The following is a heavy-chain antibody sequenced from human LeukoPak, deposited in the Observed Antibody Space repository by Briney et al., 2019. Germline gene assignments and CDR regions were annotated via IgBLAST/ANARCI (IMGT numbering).Heavy chain of an antibody. V-gene: IGHV1-8*01. CDR3: ARGKDYGGDDY. CDR2: MNPNSGNT. J-gene: IGHJ4*02. CDR1: GYTFTSYD. D-gene: IGHD4-23*01. Sequence: ASVTVSCTASGYTFTSYDINWVRQATGQGLEWMGWMNPNSGNTGYAQKFQGKVTMTRNTSISTAYMELSSLRSEDTAVYYCARGKDYGGDDYWGQGTLVTVSS.